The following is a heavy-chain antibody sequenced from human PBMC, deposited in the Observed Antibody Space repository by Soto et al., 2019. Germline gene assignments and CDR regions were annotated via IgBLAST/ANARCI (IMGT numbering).Heavy chain of an antibody. Sequence: GGSLRLSCAASGFTFSSYAMSWVRQAPGKGLEWVSAISGSGGSTYYADSVKGRFTISRDNSKNTLYLQMNSLRAEDTAVYYCATHDFWGYYYGMDVWGQGTTVTVSS. V-gene: IGHV3-23*01. D-gene: IGHD3-3*01. CDR1: GFTFSSYA. CDR3: ATHDFWGYYYGMDV. CDR2: ISGSGGST. J-gene: IGHJ6*02.